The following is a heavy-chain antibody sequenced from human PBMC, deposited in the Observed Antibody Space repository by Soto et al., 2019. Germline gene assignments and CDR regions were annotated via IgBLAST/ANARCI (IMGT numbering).Heavy chain of an antibody. CDR3: ARKGDTYYYAMDV. D-gene: IGHD1-26*01. CDR2: NFSNDEE. CDR1: GFSLSNAKMG. Sequence: QVTLKESGPVLVKPTETLTLTCAVSGFSLSNAKMGVSWIRQPPGKALEWLAHNFSNDEESYSTSLKSRLTISKDTSKSQVVLTMTDMDPVDTATYYCARKGDTYYYAMDVWGHGITVTVSS. J-gene: IGHJ6*02. V-gene: IGHV2-26*01.